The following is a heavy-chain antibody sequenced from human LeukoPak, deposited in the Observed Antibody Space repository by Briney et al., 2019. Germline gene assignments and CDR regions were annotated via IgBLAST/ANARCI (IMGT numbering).Heavy chain of an antibody. D-gene: IGHD3-9*01. V-gene: IGHV3-21*01. CDR1: GFTFSSYS. CDR3: AREIDFDWLLSYYFDY. Sequence: PGGSLRLSCAASGFTFSSYSMNWVRQAPGKGLEWVSSTSSSSSYIYYADSVKGRFTISRDNAKNSLYLQMNSLRAEDTAVYYCAREIDFDWLLSYYFDYWGQGTLVTVSS. J-gene: IGHJ4*02. CDR2: TSSSSSYI.